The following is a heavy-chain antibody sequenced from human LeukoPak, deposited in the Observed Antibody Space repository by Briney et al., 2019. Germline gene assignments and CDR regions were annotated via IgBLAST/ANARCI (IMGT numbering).Heavy chain of an antibody. D-gene: IGHD1-26*01. J-gene: IGHJ6*03. CDR2: IYYSGST. Sequence: SETLSLTCAVSGDSISSSSYYWGWIRQPPGKGLEWIGSIYYSGSTYYNPSLKSRVTISVDTSKNQFSLRLTSVTAADTAVYYCTRQAGTYSYYYYYMDVWGKGTPVIVSS. CDR3: TRQAGTYSYYYYYMDV. CDR1: GDSISSSSYY. V-gene: IGHV4-39*01.